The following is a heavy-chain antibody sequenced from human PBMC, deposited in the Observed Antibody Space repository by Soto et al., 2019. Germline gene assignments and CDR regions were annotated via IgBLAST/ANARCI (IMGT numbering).Heavy chain of an antibody. J-gene: IGHJ4*02. CDR2: INSGGSST. Sequence: GGSLRLSCAASGFTFSSYWMHWVRQAPGKGLVWVSRINSGGSSTSYADSVKGRFTISRDNSKNTLFLQMNSLRAEDTAVYYCARDPNRGGYYDSSGYYYLYFDYWGQGTLVTVSS. CDR1: GFTFSSYW. CDR3: ARDPNRGGYYDSSGYYYLYFDY. D-gene: IGHD3-22*01. V-gene: IGHV3-74*01.